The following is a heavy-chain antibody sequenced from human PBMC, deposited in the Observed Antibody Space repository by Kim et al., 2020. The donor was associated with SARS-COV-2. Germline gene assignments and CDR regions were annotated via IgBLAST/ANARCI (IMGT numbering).Heavy chain of an antibody. J-gene: IGHJ6*02. CDR3: ARMGSYYGSGSFSPYYYGMDD. V-gene: IGHV3-7*01. Sequence: GGSLRLSCAASGFTFSSYWMSWVRQAPGKGLEGVANIKQDGSEKYYVDSVKGRFTISRDNAKNSLYLQMNSLRAEDTAVYYCARMGSYYGSGSFSPYYYGMDDWRQGTTVTVS. CDR2: IKQDGSEK. D-gene: IGHD3-10*01. CDR1: GFTFSSYW.